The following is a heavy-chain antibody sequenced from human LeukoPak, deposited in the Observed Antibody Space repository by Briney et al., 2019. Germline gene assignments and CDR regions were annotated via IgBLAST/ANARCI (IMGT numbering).Heavy chain of an antibody. J-gene: IGHJ4*02. CDR3: ARVSYGDYVVGY. Sequence: SETLSLTCTVSGGSISSYYWSWIRQPPGKGLEWIGYIYYSGSTNYNPSLKSRVTISVDTSKNQFSLKLSSVTAADTAVYYCARVSYGDYVVGYWGQGTLVTVSS. V-gene: IGHV4-59*01. D-gene: IGHD4-17*01. CDR2: IYYSGST. CDR1: GGSISSYY.